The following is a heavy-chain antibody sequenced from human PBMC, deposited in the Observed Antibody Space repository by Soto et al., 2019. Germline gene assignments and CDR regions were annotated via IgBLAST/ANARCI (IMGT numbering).Heavy chain of an antibody. CDR2: IYYSGST. CDR1: GGSISSSSYY. Sequence: PSETLSLTCTVSGGSISSSSYYWGWIRQPPGKGLEWIGSIYYSGSTYYNPSLKSRVTISVDTSKNQFSLKLSSVTAADTAVYYCARGEFEYDFWSGYFYYYYYGMDVWGQGTTVTVSS. V-gene: IGHV4-39*07. D-gene: IGHD3-3*01. CDR3: ARGEFEYDFWSGYFYYYYYGMDV. J-gene: IGHJ6*02.